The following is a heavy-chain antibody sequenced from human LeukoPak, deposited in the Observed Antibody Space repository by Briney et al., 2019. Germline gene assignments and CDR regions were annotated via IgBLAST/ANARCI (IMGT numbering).Heavy chain of an antibody. Sequence: GGSLRLSCAASGFTFSTYAMSWVRQAPGKGLEWVSVIYSGGSSYYADSVKGRFTISRDNSKNTLYLQMNSLRAEDTAVYYCAKDEVRIAVAVYSDYWGQGTLVTVSS. V-gene: IGHV3-23*03. CDR1: GFTFSTYA. D-gene: IGHD6-19*01. CDR3: AKDEVRIAVAVYSDY. CDR2: IYSGGSS. J-gene: IGHJ4*02.